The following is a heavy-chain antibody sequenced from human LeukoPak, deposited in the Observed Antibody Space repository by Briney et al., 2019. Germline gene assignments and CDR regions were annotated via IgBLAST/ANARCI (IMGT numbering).Heavy chain of an antibody. V-gene: IGHV4-34*01. CDR1: GGSISSYY. CDR2: INHSGST. Sequence: PSETLSLTCTVSGGSISSYYWSWIRQPPGKGLEWIGEINHSGSTNYNPSLKSRVTISVDTSKNQFSLKLSSVTAADTAVYYCARGKGDYGGYYFDYWGQGTLVTVSS. D-gene: IGHD4-23*01. CDR3: ARGKGDYGGYYFDY. J-gene: IGHJ4*02.